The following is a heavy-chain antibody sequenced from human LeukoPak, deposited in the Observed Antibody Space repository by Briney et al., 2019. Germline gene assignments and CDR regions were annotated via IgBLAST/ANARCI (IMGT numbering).Heavy chain of an antibody. CDR3: ASSLNTVMVSPYYLEY. V-gene: IGHV3-11*04. Sequence: GGSLRLSCAASGFTLSDYSMTWVRQPPGQGLEWISFLTSGGVSAFYADSVRGRFTVSRDDARNSLSLYMNTLRADDTAVYYCASSLNTVMVSPYYLEYWGPGTLVTVSS. D-gene: IGHD5-18*01. CDR1: GFTLSDYS. CDR2: LTSGGVSA. J-gene: IGHJ4*02.